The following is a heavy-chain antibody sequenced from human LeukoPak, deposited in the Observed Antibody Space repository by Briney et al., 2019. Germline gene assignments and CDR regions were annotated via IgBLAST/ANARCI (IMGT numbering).Heavy chain of an antibody. CDR1: GFTFDDYA. D-gene: IGHD5-12*01. CDR3: ARGDIVATSWDY. Sequence: GGSLRLSCAASGFTFDDYAMHWVRQAPGKGLEWVSYISSSGSTIDYADSVKGRFTISRDNAKNSLYLQMNSLRAEDTAVYYCARGDIVATSWDYWGQGTLVTVSS. J-gene: IGHJ4*02. V-gene: IGHV3-11*01. CDR2: ISSSGSTI.